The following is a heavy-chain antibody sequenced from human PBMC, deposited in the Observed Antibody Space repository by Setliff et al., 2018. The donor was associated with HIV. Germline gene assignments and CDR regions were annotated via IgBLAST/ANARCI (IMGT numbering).Heavy chain of an antibody. CDR1: GNTFKSLA. CDR2: ILPLNGIT. V-gene: IGHV1-69*10. Sequence: SVKVSCKASGNTFKSLAFSWVRQAPGQGLEWVGGILPLNGITNYAQKFRGRVTITADKSTNTAYMELWDLRPQDTAFYFCSRGPSRVLEAAKETSWGQGTLVTVS. CDR3: SRGPSRVLEAAKETS. D-gene: IGHD2-15*01. J-gene: IGHJ5*02.